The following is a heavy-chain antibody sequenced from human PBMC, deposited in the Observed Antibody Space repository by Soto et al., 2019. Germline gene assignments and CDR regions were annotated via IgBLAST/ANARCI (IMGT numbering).Heavy chain of an antibody. Sequence: GGSLRLSCAASGFTFSSYAMSWVRQAPGKGLEWVSAISGSGGSTYYADSVKGRFTISRDNSKNTLYLQMNSQRAEDRAVYYCAKDFAPPCSGGSCYSVSPRCSFDYWGQGTLVTVSS. D-gene: IGHD2-15*01. J-gene: IGHJ4*02. CDR3: AKDFAPPCSGGSCYSVSPRCSFDY. V-gene: IGHV3-23*01. CDR2: ISGSGGST. CDR1: GFTFSSYA.